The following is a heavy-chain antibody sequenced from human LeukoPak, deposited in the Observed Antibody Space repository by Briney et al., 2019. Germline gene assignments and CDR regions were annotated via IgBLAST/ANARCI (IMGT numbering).Heavy chain of an antibody. CDR1: GGSISSGSYY. CDR2: IYTSGST. V-gene: IGHV4-61*02. J-gene: IGHJ4*02. D-gene: IGHD5-12*01. Sequence: SQTLSLTCTVSGGSISSGSYYWSWIRQPAGKGQEWIGRIYTSGSTNYNPSLKSRVTISVDTSKNQFSLKLSSVTAADTAVYYCARQYSGYDTWFDYWGQGTLVTVSS. CDR3: ARQYSGYDTWFDY.